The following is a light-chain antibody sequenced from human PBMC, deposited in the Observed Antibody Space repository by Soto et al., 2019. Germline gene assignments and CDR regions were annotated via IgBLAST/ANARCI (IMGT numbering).Light chain of an antibody. Sequence: QSALTQPASVSGSPGQSITISCTGTSSDVGRYNYVSWYQQHPGKAPKLMIYEVRNRPSGVSSRFSGSKSGNTASLTVSGLQTEDEADYYCRSYAGSNNGVFGGGTKLTVL. V-gene: IGLV2-14*01. CDR2: EVR. CDR1: SSDVGRYNY. CDR3: RSYAGSNNGV. J-gene: IGLJ2*01.